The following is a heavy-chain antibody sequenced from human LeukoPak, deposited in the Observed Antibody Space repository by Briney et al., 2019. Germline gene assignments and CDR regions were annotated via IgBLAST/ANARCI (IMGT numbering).Heavy chain of an antibody. CDR3: VREGLGFAHGFDY. D-gene: IGHD2-8*01. CDR1: GFSFSSYE. J-gene: IGHJ4*02. CDR2: INHIGDII. V-gene: IGHV3-48*03. Sequence: GGSLRLSCAASGFSFSSYEMNWVRQAPGKGLEWVSYINHIGDIIYYADSVKGRFTISRDNAKNSLYLQMNSLRAEDTAVYHCVREGLGFAHGFDYWGQGALVTVSS.